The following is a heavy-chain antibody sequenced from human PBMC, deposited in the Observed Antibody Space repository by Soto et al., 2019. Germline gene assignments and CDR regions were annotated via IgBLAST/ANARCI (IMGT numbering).Heavy chain of an antibody. D-gene: IGHD4-4*01. V-gene: IGHV3-21*01. CDR1: GFTFSSYS. CDR2: ISSSSSYI. J-gene: IGHJ4*02. Sequence: EVQLMESGGGLVKPGGSLRLSCAASGFTFSSYSRNWVRQAPGKGLEWVSSISSSSSYIYYADSVKGRFTISRDNAKNSLCLQMNSLRADDTAVYYCATMTTETSDYWGQGTLVTVSS. CDR3: ATMTTETSDY.